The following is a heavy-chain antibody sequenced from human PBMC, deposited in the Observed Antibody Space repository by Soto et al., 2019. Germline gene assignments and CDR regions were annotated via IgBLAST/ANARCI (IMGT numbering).Heavy chain of an antibody. Sequence: GASVKVSCKASGYTFTGYYMHWVRQAPGQGLEWMGWINPNSGGTNYAQKFQGWVTMTRDTSISTAYMELSRLRSDDTAVYYCARESYYDYIWGSYRPFDYWGQGTLVTVSS. D-gene: IGHD3-16*02. V-gene: IGHV1-2*04. CDR3: ARESYYDYIWGSYRPFDY. J-gene: IGHJ4*02. CDR2: INPNSGGT. CDR1: GYTFTGYY.